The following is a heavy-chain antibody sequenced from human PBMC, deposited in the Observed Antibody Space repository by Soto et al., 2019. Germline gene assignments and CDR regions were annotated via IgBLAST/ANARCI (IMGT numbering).Heavy chain of an antibody. CDR1: GGSISSYY. V-gene: IGHV4-59*01. CDR3: ASENYYDSSGYGH. D-gene: IGHD3-22*01. J-gene: IGHJ4*02. CDR2: IYYSGST. Sequence: LSLTCTVSGGSISSYYWSWIRQPPGKGLEWIGYIYYSGSTNYNPSLKSRVTISVDTSKNQFSLKLSSVTAADTAVYYCASENYYDSSGYGHWGQGTLVTVSS.